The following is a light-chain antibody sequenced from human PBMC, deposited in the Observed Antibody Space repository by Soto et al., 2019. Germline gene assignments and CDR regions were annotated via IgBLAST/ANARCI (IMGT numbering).Light chain of an antibody. J-gene: IGLJ1*01. Sequence: QSVLTQPASVSGSPGQSITISCTGTSSDVGGYKYVSWYQQHPGKAPKLMIYEVSNRPSGVSNRFSGSKSGNSASLTISGLQADDEADYYCCSLTTSHTYVFGSGTKVTVL. CDR3: CSLTTSHTYV. V-gene: IGLV2-14*01. CDR2: EVS. CDR1: SSDVGGYKY.